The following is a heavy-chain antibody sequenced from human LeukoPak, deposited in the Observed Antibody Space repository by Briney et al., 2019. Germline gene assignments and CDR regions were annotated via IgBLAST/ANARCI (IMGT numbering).Heavy chain of an antibody. Sequence: PSETLSLTCTVSGGSISSGSYYWNWIRQPAGKGLEWIGRIYTSGSTNYNPSLKSRVTISVDTSKNQFSLKLSSVTAADTAVYYCARYCSGGSCYDWFDPWGQGTLVTVSS. CDR2: IYTSGST. J-gene: IGHJ5*02. V-gene: IGHV4-61*02. CDR1: GGSISSGSYY. CDR3: ARYCSGGSCYDWFDP. D-gene: IGHD2-15*01.